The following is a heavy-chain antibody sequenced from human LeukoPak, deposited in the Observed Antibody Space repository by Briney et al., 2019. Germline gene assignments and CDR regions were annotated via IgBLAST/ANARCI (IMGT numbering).Heavy chain of an antibody. D-gene: IGHD3-10*01. J-gene: IGHJ4*02. CDR3: ARDTSGSGSYRYYFDY. CDR2: INPNSGGT. Sequence: GASVKVSCKASGYTFIMYAINWVRQAPGQGLEWMGWINPNSGGTNYAQKFQGRVTMTRDTSISTAYMELSRLRSDDTAVYYCARDTSGSGSYRYYFDYWGQGTLVTVSS. CDR1: GYTFIMYA. V-gene: IGHV1-2*02.